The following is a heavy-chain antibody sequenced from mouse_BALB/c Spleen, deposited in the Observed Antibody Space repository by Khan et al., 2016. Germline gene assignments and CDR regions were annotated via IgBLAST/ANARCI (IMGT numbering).Heavy chain of an antibody. CDR1: GFDFSRYW. CDR3: ARALYYGYLAY. Sequence: EVKLLESGGGLVHPGGSLKLSCAASGFDFSRYWMSWVRQAPGKGLEWIGEINPDSYTINYTPSLKDKFIISRENAKNTLYLQMSKVRSEDTARYYCARALYYGYLAYWCQGTLVTVSA. CDR2: INPDSYTI. J-gene: IGHJ3*01. V-gene: IGHV4-1*02. D-gene: IGHD1-1*01.